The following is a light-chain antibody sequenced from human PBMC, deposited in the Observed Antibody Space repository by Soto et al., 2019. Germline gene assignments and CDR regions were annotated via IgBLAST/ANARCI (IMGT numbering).Light chain of an antibody. V-gene: IGKV1-39*01. J-gene: IGKJ2*01. CDR3: QQSYSTPQP. CDR2: AAS. Sequence: DIQMTQSPSSLSASVGDRVTITCRASQSISSYLNWYQQKPGKAPKLLIYAASSLQSGVPSRFSGSGSGTDFTLTSSSLQPEDFATYYCQQSYSTPQPFGQGTKLDI. CDR1: QSISSY.